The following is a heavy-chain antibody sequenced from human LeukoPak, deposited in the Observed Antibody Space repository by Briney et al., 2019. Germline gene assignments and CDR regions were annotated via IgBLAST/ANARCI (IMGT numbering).Heavy chain of an antibody. J-gene: IGHJ4*02. D-gene: IGHD2-2*01. CDR1: GFTFSSYG. Sequence: EGSLRLSCAASGFTFSSYGMHWLRQAPGKGLEWVAFIRYDGSNKYYADSVKGRFTISRDNSKNTLYLQMNSLRAEDTAVYYCAKGAIIGYCSSTSCYSFDYWGQGTLVTVSS. V-gene: IGHV3-30*02. CDR2: IRYDGSNK. CDR3: AKGAIIGYCSSTSCYSFDY.